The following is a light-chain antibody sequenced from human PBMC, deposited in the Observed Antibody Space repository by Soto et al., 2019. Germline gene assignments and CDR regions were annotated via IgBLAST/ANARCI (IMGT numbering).Light chain of an antibody. CDR1: QSINSW. CDR2: KAS. Sequence: DIQMTQSPSTLSASIGDRVTITCRASQSINSWLAWYQQKPGKAPKLLINKASSLESGVPSRFSGGGSGTEFTLTISSLRADDFATYYCQQYNSYSGTFGQGTKVEIK. V-gene: IGKV1-5*03. J-gene: IGKJ1*01. CDR3: QQYNSYSGT.